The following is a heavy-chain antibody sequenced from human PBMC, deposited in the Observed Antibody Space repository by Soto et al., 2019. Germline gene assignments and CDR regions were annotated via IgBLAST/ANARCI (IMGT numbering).Heavy chain of an antibody. Sequence: GESLKISCKGSGYSFTSYWIGWVRQMPGKGLEWMGIIYPGDSDTRYSPSFQGQVTISADKSISTAYLQWSSLKASDTAMYYCARDIVVDQGVYYFDYWGQGTLVTVSS. J-gene: IGHJ4*02. CDR1: GYSFTSYW. V-gene: IGHV5-51*01. CDR3: ARDIVVDQGVYYFDY. CDR2: IYPGDSDT. D-gene: IGHD2-2*01.